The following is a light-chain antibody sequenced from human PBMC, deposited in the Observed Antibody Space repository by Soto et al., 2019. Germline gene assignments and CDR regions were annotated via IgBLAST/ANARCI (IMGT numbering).Light chain of an antibody. CDR3: SSYAGSHTFV. V-gene: IGLV2-8*01. CDR1: SSDVGAYNY. Sequence: QSVLTQPPSASGSPGQSVTISCTGTSSDVGAYNYVSWYQQHPGKAPKLMIYEVSKRPSGVPDRFSGSKSGNTASLTVSGLGAEDEADYFCSSYAGSHTFVFGAGTKLTVL. J-gene: IGLJ1*01. CDR2: EVS.